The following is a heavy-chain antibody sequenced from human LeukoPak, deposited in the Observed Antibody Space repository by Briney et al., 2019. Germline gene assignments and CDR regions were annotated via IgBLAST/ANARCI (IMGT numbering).Heavy chain of an antibody. D-gene: IGHD5-18*01. V-gene: IGHV4-34*01. Sequence: PSETLSLTCAVYGGSFSGYYWSWIRQPPGKGLEWIGEINHSGSTNYNPPLKSRVTISVDTSKNQFSLKLSSVTAADTAVYYCARGRIQLWSRRPVLDYWGQGTLVTVSS. CDR2: INHSGST. CDR1: GGSFSGYY. CDR3: ARGRIQLWSRRPVLDY. J-gene: IGHJ4*02.